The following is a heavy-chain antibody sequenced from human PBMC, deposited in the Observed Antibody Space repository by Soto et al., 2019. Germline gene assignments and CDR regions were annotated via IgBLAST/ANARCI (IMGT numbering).Heavy chain of an antibody. V-gene: IGHV4-31*03. D-gene: IGHD2-2*01. J-gene: IGHJ6*02. CDR2: IYYSGST. CDR1: GGSISSGGYY. CDR3: ARDENVVVPADRVSYYYGMDV. Sequence: SETLSLTCTVSGGSISSGGYYWSWIRQHPGKGLEWIGYIYYSGSTYYNPSLKSRVTISVDTSKNQFSLKLSSVTAADTAVYYCARDENVVVPADRVSYYYGMDVWGQGTTVTVSS.